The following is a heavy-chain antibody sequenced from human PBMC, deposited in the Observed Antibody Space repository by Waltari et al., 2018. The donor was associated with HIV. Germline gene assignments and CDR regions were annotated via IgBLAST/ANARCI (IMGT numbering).Heavy chain of an antibody. CDR2: ISSSTYI. D-gene: IGHD2-15*01. V-gene: IGHV3-21*01. Sequence: EVQLVESGGGLVKPGGSLRLTCAASGFAFSSHTMHWVRKAPGKGLECVSSISSSTYIYYAYSVKGRVTISRDNAKNSLYLQMNSLRAEDTAVYFCARGVVAAATPPFGYWGQGTLVTVSS. CDR1: GFAFSSHT. CDR3: ARGVVAAATPPFGY. J-gene: IGHJ4*02.